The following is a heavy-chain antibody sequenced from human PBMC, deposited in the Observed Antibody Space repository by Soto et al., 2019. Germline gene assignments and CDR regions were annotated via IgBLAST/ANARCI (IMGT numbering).Heavy chain of an antibody. CDR3: ARHAYDFWSGHPNPRYYYGMDV. J-gene: IGHJ6*02. Sequence: GESLILYWQCSGYSFNRYWIVWVRQMPGKSLEWMGIIYPGDSDTRYSPSLQGQVTISVDKSISTAYLQWSSLKATDTAMYYCARHAYDFWSGHPNPRYYYGMDVWGQGTTVTVSS. CDR2: IYPGDSDT. V-gene: IGHV5-51*01. CDR1: GYSFNRYW. D-gene: IGHD3-3*01.